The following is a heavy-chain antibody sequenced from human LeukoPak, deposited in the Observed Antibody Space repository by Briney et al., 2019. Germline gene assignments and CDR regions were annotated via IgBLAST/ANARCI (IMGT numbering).Heavy chain of an antibody. CDR3: ARGHTSGWFYFDL. Sequence: GGSLRLSCAASGFTFSNYAMSWVRQAPGKGLEWVSTISSSGGSTHYADSVKGRCTISRDNSKNTLSLQMNSLRAEDTAVYYCARGHTSGWFYFDLWGLGTLVTVSS. CDR1: GFTFSNYA. D-gene: IGHD6-19*01. V-gene: IGHV3-23*01. J-gene: IGHJ4*02. CDR2: ISSSGGST.